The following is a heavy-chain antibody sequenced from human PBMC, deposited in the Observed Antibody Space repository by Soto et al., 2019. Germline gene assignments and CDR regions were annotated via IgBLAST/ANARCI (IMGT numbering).Heavy chain of an antibody. D-gene: IGHD6-19*01. J-gene: IGHJ6*02. CDR1: GFTFSSYG. CDR3: AKERPMAGTYYYYGMDV. CDR2: ISYDGSNK. V-gene: IGHV3-30*18. Sequence: PGGSLRLSCAASGFTFSSYGMHWVRQAPGKGLEWVAVISYDGSNKYYADSVKGRFTISRDNSKNTLYLQMNSLRAEDTAVYYCAKERPMAGTYYYYGMDVWGQGTTVTVSS.